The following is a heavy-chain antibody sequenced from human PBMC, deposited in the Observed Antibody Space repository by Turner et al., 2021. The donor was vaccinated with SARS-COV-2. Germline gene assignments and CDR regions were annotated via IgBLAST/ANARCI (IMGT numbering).Heavy chain of an antibody. Sequence: EVQLVETGGGLIQPGGSLRLSCAASGFTVSSNYMSWVRQAPGKGLEWVSVIYSGGSTYYADSVKGRFTISRDNSKNTLYLQMNSLRAEDTAVYYCAREVVGAIHGMDVWGQGTTVTVSS. V-gene: IGHV3-53*02. J-gene: IGHJ6*02. CDR2: IYSGGST. CDR1: GFTVSSNY. D-gene: IGHD1-26*01. CDR3: AREVVGAIHGMDV.